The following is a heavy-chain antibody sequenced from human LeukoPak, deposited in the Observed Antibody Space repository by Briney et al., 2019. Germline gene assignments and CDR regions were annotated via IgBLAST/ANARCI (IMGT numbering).Heavy chain of an antibody. CDR1: GFIFSHYA. CDR3: ARDAQRGFDYSNSLQY. J-gene: IGHJ4*02. CDR2: IWSDGTNR. Sequence: PGGSLRLSCAASGFIFSHYALHWVRQAPGKGLEGVAVIWSDGTNRYYGDSVKGRFSISRDDSQKRVFLQMNNLRADDTAVYYCARDAQRGFDYSNSLQYWGQGALVTVSS. D-gene: IGHD4-11*01. V-gene: IGHV3-33*01.